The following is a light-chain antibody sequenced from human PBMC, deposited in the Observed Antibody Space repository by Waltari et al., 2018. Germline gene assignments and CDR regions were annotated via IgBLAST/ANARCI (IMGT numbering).Light chain of an antibody. Sequence: EIVMTQSPATLSVSPGERATLSCRASQSVSSNLAWYQQKPGQAPRLLIYGASTRATGIPARFRGSGSGTECTLTISSLQSEDFAVYYCQQYNNWPSRLFGQGTKVEIK. V-gene: IGKV3-15*01. J-gene: IGKJ1*01. CDR3: QQYNNWPSRL. CDR2: GAS. CDR1: QSVSSN.